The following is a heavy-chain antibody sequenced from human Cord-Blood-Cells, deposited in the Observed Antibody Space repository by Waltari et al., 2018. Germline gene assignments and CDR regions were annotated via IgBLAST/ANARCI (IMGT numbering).Heavy chain of an antibody. CDR2: IYTRGST. V-gene: IGHV4-4*07. D-gene: IGHD3-3*02. CDR1: GGSISSYY. CDR3: AREAFLEWLLYYYYYMDV. Sequence: QVQLQESGPGLVKPSETLSLTCPVSGGSISSYYWSWIRQPAGKGMEWIGRIYTRGSTNYNPSHKSRVTMSVDTSKNQFSLNLSSVTAADTAVYYCAREAFLEWLLYYYYYMDVWGKGTTVTVSS. J-gene: IGHJ6*03.